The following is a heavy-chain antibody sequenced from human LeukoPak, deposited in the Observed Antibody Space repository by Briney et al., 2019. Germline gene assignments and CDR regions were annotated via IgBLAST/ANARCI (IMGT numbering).Heavy chain of an antibody. CDR1: GFTFSSYW. Sequence: GGSLRLSCAASGFTFSSYWMHWVRQAPGKGLVWISHIHSDGSSTSYADSVKGRFTISRDNAKNSLYLQMNSLRAEDTAVYYCARAGGGYSSSSEAFDIWGQGTMVTVSS. CDR2: IHSDGSST. J-gene: IGHJ3*02. D-gene: IGHD6-6*01. V-gene: IGHV3-74*01. CDR3: ARAGGGYSSSSEAFDI.